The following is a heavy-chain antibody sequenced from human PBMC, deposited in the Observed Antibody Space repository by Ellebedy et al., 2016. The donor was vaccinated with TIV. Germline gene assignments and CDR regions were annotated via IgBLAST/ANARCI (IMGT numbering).Heavy chain of an antibody. Sequence: SETLSLTXSFSGGSISKSDYYWGWIRQSPGKTLEWIGYIYSSGRTQYNPSLKNRVTISVDTSKNQISLKLKSVTAADTAVYFCARHDRADVWGQGTTVTVSS. CDR1: GGSISKSDYY. CDR3: ARHDRADV. D-gene: IGHD3-16*01. CDR2: IYSSGRT. J-gene: IGHJ6*02. V-gene: IGHV4-61*05.